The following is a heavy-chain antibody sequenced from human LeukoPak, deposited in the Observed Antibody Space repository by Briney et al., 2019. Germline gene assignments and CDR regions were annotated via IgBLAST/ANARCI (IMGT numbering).Heavy chain of an antibody. CDR2: ISSSGSTI. D-gene: IGHD1-26*01. V-gene: IGHV3-48*03. Sequence: GGSLRLSCAASGFTFSSYEMNWVRQAPGKGLEWVSYISSSGSTIYYADSVKGRFTISRDNAKNSLYLQMNSLRAEDTAVYYCARSLASGSYFDYWGQGTLVTVSS. CDR3: ARSLASGSYFDY. CDR1: GFTFSSYE. J-gene: IGHJ4*02.